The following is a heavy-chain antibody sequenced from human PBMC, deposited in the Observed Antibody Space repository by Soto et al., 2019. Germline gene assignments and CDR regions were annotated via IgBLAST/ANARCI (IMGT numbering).Heavy chain of an antibody. J-gene: IGHJ3*01. D-gene: IGHD2-15*01. CDR1: RFTFSSYG. V-gene: IGHV3-33*01. CDR3: ARDLAYWSGDSCYAGLVGFEV. CDR2: IWYDGSIK. Sequence: QLQLVESGGGVVQPGRSLRLSCAASRFTFSSYGMHWVRQAPGKGLEWVALIWYDGSIKFYAESVTGRFTISRDNSNNALHLQMNSLRAEDAAVYYCARDLAYWSGDSCYAGLVGFEVWGQETMVTVSS.